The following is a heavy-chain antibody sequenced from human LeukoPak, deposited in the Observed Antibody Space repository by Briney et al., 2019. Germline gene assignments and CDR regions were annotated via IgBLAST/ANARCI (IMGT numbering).Heavy chain of an antibody. Sequence: GGSLRLSCAASGFTISSYDMHWVRQAPGKGLEWVAVLWYDGNNRYYADSVKGRFTISRDNSKNTLYLQMNSLRAEDTAVYYCARESAAGTCDYWGQGTLVTVSS. J-gene: IGHJ4*02. V-gene: IGHV3-33*01. CDR2: LWYDGNNR. CDR1: GFTISSYD. CDR3: ARESAAGTCDY. D-gene: IGHD6-13*01.